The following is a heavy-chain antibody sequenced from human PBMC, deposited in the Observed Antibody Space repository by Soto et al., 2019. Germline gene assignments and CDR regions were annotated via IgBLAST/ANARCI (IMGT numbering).Heavy chain of an antibody. D-gene: IGHD4-17*01. J-gene: IGHJ6*02. CDR1: GFTFSNAW. V-gene: IGHV3-15*01. Sequence: GGSLRLSCAASGFTFSNAWMSWVRQAPGKGLEWVGRIKSKTDGGTTDYAAPVKGRFTISRDDSKNTLYLQMNSLKTEDTAVYYCPTGNAGDRTYYGMDVWGQGTTVTVSS. CDR2: IKSKTDGGTT. CDR3: PTGNAGDRTYYGMDV.